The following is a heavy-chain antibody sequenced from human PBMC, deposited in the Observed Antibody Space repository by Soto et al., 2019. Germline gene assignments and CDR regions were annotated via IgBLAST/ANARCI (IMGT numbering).Heavy chain of an antibody. V-gene: IGHV3-72*01. CDR2: IRNRTNSYTT. CDR3: VRDSGRGFYFDY. Sequence: GGSLRLSCAASGFTFSDHYMDWVRQAPGKGLEWVGRIRNRTNSYTTQYAASVKGRFAVLRDDSENLVYLQMNDLKTEDTAVYYCVRDSGRGFYFDYWGQGAQVTVSS. J-gene: IGHJ4*02. D-gene: IGHD3-10*01. CDR1: GFTFSDHY.